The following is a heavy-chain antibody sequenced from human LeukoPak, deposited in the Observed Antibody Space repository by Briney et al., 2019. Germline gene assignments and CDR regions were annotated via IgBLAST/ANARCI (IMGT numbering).Heavy chain of an antibody. V-gene: IGHV3-30*04. CDR1: GFTFSTYG. CDR3: AREGFTSSWLYYYYYMDV. CDR2: ISSDGGNK. Sequence: GRSLRLSCAASGFTFSTYGVHWVRQAPGKGLEWVAVISSDGGNKYYADSVRGRFTISRDNSKNGLYLQMNSLRPEDTAIYYCAREGFTSSWLYYYYYMDVWDKGTTVTVSS. J-gene: IGHJ6*03. D-gene: IGHD6-13*01.